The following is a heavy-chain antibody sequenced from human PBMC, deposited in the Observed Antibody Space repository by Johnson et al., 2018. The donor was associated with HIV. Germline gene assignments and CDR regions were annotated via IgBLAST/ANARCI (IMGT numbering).Heavy chain of an antibody. V-gene: IGHV3-66*02. CDR1: GFTVSSNY. CDR3: ARDGRDLVTRGSFDV. Sequence: VQLVESGGGLVQPGGSLRLSCAASGFTVSSNYMSWVRQAQGKGLEWGSVIFSVGHVYYAASVKGRFTISRDNSKNMVDLQMHSLRPEDTAVYYCARDGRDLVTRGSFDVWGQGTVVTVSS. CDR2: IFSVGHV. D-gene: IGHD3-9*01. J-gene: IGHJ3*01.